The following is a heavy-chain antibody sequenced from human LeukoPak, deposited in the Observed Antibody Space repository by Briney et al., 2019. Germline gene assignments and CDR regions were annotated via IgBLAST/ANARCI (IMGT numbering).Heavy chain of an antibody. V-gene: IGHV1-69*06. D-gene: IGHD6-13*01. CDR3: AAHSSSWLKAFDY. CDR2: IIPIFGTA. CDR1: GGTFSSYA. J-gene: IGHJ4*02. Sequence: GASVKVSCKASGGTFSSYAISWVRQAPGQGLEWMGGIIPIFGTANYAQKFQGRVTITADKSTSTAYMELSSLRSDDTAVYYCAAHSSSWLKAFDYWGQGTLVTVSS.